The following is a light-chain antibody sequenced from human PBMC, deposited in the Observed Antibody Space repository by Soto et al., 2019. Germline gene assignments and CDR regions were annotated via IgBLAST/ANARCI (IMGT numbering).Light chain of an antibody. CDR2: VVS. CDR1: RRDMCAFVL. V-gene: IGLV2-14*03. CDR3: STSGPSSIYV. J-gene: IGLJ1*01. Sequence: QTVLTLPAPLSRAPRESRTISCTVARRDMCAFVLVSSYKQHPGREPKLIIYVVSHLFSRRSYRFSRSQSGNTASLSIPGVQAEADGDYSCSTSGPSSIYVFGSGTKVTVL.